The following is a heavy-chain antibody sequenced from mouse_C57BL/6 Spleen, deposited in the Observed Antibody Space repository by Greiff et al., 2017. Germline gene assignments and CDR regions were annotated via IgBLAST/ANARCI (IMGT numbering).Heavy chain of an antibody. CDR3: ARRYGSSPYYFDY. D-gene: IGHD1-1*01. CDR2: ISSGGSYT. J-gene: IGHJ2*01. V-gene: IGHV5-6*02. Sequence: EVKLVESGGDLVKPGGSLKLSCAASGFTFSSYGMSWVRQTPDKRLEWVATISSGGSYTYYPDSVKGRFTISRDNAKNTLYLQMSSLKSEDTAMYYCARRYGSSPYYFDYWGQGTTLTVSS. CDR1: GFTFSSYG.